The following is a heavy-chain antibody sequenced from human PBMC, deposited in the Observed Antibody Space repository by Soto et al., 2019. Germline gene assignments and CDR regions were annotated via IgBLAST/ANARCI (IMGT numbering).Heavy chain of an antibody. CDR2: INHSGST. D-gene: IGHD7-27*01. Sequence: SETLSLTCAVYGGSFSGYYWSWIRQPPGKGLEWIGEINHSGSTNYNPSLKSRVTISVDTSKNQFSLKLSSVTAADTAVYYCAREGLTGVVGWFDPWGQGTLVTVSS. CDR1: GGSFSGYY. CDR3: AREGLTGVVGWFDP. J-gene: IGHJ5*02. V-gene: IGHV4-34*01.